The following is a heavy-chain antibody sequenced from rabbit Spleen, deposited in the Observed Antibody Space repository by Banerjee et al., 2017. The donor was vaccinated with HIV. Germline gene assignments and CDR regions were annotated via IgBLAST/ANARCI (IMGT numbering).Heavy chain of an antibody. CDR3: ARTFPDGWNIDL. V-gene: IGHV1S45*01. CDR1: GFSFSGNYW. J-gene: IGHJ4*01. Sequence: QEQLEESGGGLVQPEGSLTITCTASGFSFSGNYWICWVRQAPGKGLEWIACIYAGSSGSTYYATWAKGRFTISKTSSTTVTLQMTSLTAADTATYFCARTFPDGWNIDLWGPGTLVTVS. D-gene: IGHD6-1*01. CDR2: IYAGSSGST.